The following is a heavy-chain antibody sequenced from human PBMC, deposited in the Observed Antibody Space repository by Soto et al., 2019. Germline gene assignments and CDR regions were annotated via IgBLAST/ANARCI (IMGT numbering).Heavy chain of an antibody. J-gene: IGHJ4*02. CDR2: ISYDGSNK. Sequence: LRLSCAASGFTFSSYGMHWVRQAPGKGLEWVAVISYDGSNKYYADSVKGRFTISRDNSKNTLYLQMNSLRAEDTAVYYCAKDFGITVLDYWGQGTLVTVSS. D-gene: IGHD1-20*01. V-gene: IGHV3-30*18. CDR3: AKDFGITVLDY. CDR1: GFTFSSYG.